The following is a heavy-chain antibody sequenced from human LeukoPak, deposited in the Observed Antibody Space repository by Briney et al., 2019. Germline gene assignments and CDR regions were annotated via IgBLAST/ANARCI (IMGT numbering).Heavy chain of an antibody. CDR3: AKGGYSYGRRSYGMDV. J-gene: IGHJ6*02. D-gene: IGHD5-18*01. Sequence: GGSLRLSCAASGFTFDDYAMHWVRQAPGKGLEWVSGISWNSGSIGYADSVKGRFTISRDNAKNSLYLQMNSLRAEDTALYYCAKGGYSYGRRSYGMDVWGQGTLVTVSS. CDR2: ISWNSGSI. CDR1: GFTFDDYA. V-gene: IGHV3-9*01.